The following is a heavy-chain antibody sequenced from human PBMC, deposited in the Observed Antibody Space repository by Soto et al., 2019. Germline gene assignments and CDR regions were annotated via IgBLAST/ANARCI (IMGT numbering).Heavy chain of an antibody. J-gene: IGHJ5*02. CDR2: IWYDGSNK. CDR3: ARGALSGSYNWFDP. D-gene: IGHD1-26*01. Sequence: GSLRLSCAASGFTFSSYGMHWVRQAPGKGLEWVAIIWYDGSNKYYAESVKGRFTISRDNSKNTLYLQMNSLRAEDTAVYYCARGALSGSYNWFDPWGQGTLVTVSS. V-gene: IGHV3-33*01. CDR1: GFTFSSYG.